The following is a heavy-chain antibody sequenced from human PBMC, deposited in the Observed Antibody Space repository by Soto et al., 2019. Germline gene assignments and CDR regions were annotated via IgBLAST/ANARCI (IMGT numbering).Heavy chain of an antibody. D-gene: IGHD3-16*01. Sequence: GGSLRLSCAASGFTFSSYSMNWVRQAPGNGLEWVSSISSSISYIYYADSVKGRFTISRGNARNSLYLRMNSLRAEYTALYYCGXFXSYDYIWGSSPNPYYFDYWGQGTLVTVSS. CDR1: GFTFSSYS. CDR3: GXFXSYDYIWGSSPNPYYFDY. J-gene: IGHJ4*02. V-gene: IGHV3-21*01. CDR2: ISSSISYI.